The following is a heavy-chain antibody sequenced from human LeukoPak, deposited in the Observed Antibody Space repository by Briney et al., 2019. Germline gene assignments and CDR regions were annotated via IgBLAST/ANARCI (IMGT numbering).Heavy chain of an antibody. CDR3: ARDKYGYNTPIDY. V-gene: IGHV3-30-3*01. CDR1: GFTFSNFG. J-gene: IGHJ4*02. D-gene: IGHD5-24*01. Sequence: GGSLRLFCAASGFTFSNFGMYWVRQAPGKGLEWVAVISYDGSNKYHADSVKGRFTISRDNSKNTLYLQMNSLRLEDTAVYYCARDKYGYNTPIDYWGQGTLVTVSS. CDR2: ISYDGSNK.